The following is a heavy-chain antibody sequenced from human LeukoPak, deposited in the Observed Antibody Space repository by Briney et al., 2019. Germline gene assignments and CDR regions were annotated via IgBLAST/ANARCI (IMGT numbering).Heavy chain of an antibody. V-gene: IGHV3-9*01. CDR1: GFTFDDYA. CDR2: ISWNSGSI. Sequence: GRSLRLSCAASGFTFDDYAMPWVRQAPGKGLEWVSGISWNSGSIGYADSVKGRFTISRDNAKNSLYLQMNSLRAEDTALYYCAEDREDYYYYGMDVWGQGTTVTVSS. CDR3: AEDREDYYYYGMDV. J-gene: IGHJ6*02. D-gene: IGHD1-26*01.